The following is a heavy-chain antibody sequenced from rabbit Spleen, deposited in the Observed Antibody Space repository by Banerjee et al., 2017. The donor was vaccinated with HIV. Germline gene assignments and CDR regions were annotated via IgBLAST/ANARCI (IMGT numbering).Heavy chain of an antibody. Sequence: QEQLVESGGGLVKPEGSLTLTCKASGFSFSDSDVMCWVRQAPGKGLEWIGCINAATGKAVYASWAKGRFTISKASSTTVDLKMTSLTAADTATYFCARDLSSVIGWNFGWWGPGTLVTVS. D-gene: IGHD1-1*01. CDR2: INAATGKA. CDR3: ARDLSSVIGWNFGW. V-gene: IGHV1S45*01. J-gene: IGHJ4*01. CDR1: GFSFSDSDV.